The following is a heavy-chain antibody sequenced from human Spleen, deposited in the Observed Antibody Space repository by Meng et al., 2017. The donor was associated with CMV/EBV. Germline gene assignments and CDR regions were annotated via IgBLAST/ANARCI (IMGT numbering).Heavy chain of an antibody. J-gene: IGHJ6*02. V-gene: IGHV4-39*07. CDR1: GGSISSNPYY. CDR3: ARVRSDCSSTSCYTLYGMDV. Sequence: ESLKISCSVSGGSISSNPYYWGWIRRPPGKGLEWIATLDYSGNTYYSPSLKSRVTISVDKSKNQFSLKLSSVTAADTAVYYCARVRSDCSSTSCYTLYGMDVWGQGTTVTVSS. D-gene: IGHD2-2*02. CDR2: LDYSGNT.